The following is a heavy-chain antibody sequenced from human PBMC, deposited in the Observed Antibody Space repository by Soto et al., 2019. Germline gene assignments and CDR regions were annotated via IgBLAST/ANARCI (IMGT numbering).Heavy chain of an antibody. Sequence: ASVKVSCKASGYTFTSYGISWVRQAPGQGLEWMGWISAYNGNTNYAQKLQGRVTMTTDTSTSTAYMELRSLRSDDTAVYYCATAHNYGGKISRPYYWGKGTLVTVCS. J-gene: IGHJ4*02. CDR3: ATAHNYGGKISRPYY. V-gene: IGHV1-18*01. CDR1: GYTFTSYG. CDR2: ISAYNGNT. D-gene: IGHD4-17*01.